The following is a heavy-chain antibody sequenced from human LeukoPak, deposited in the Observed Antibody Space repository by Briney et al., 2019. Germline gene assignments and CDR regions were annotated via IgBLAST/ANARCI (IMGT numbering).Heavy chain of an antibody. Sequence: SETLSLTCTVSGGSVSSGSYYWSWIRQPPGKGLEWIGYIYYSGSTNYNPSLKSRVTISVDTSKNKFSLKLSSVTAADTAVYYCASRYFDWLSGDAEYFQHWGQGTLVTVSS. CDR2: IYYSGST. V-gene: IGHV4-61*01. CDR3: ASRYFDWLSGDAEYFQH. CDR1: GGSVSSGSYY. D-gene: IGHD3-9*01. J-gene: IGHJ1*01.